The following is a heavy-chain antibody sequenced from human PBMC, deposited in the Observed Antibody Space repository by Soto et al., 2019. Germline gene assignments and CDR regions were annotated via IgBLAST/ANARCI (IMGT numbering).Heavy chain of an antibody. CDR3: AKDQWGEYQLLYWGGSWFDP. V-gene: IGHV3-23*01. CDR2: ISGSGGST. Sequence: EVQLLESGGGLVQPGGSLRLSCAASGFTFSSYAMSWVRQAPGKGLEWVSAISGSGGSTYYADSVKGRFTISRDNSKNTLYLQMNSLRAGDTAVYYCAKDQWGEYQLLYWGGSWFDPWGQGTLVTVSS. D-gene: IGHD2-2*02. J-gene: IGHJ5*02. CDR1: GFTFSSYA.